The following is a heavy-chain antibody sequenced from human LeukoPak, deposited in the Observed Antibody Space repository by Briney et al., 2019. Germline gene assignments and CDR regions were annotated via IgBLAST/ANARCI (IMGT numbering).Heavy chain of an antibody. J-gene: IGHJ4*02. CDR3: AKQLGYCSDGSCYFPY. D-gene: IGHD2-15*01. V-gene: IGHV3-23*01. Sequence: GGSLRLSCAASGFTVSFYAMSWVRQAPGKGLEWVSVIAGGGSSTYYADSVKGRFTISRDNSKSTLCLQMNSLRAEDTAVYYCAKQLGYCSDGSCYFPYWGQGTLVTVSS. CDR1: GFTVSFYA. CDR2: IAGGGSST.